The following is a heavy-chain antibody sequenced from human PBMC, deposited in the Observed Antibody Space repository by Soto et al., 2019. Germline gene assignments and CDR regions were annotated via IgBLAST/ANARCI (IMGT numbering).Heavy chain of an antibody. D-gene: IGHD1-26*01. CDR1: GTSISRGGYS. V-gene: IGHV4-30-2*01. J-gene: IGHJ4*02. CDR3: ARGRLGELLWEYYFDY. Sequence: SETLSLTCAVSGTSISRGGYSWSWIRQPPGKGLEWIGYIYHSGSTYYNPSLKSRVTISVDRSKNQFSLKLSSVTAADTAVYYCARGRLGELLWEYYFDYWGQGTLVTVSS. CDR2: IYHSGST.